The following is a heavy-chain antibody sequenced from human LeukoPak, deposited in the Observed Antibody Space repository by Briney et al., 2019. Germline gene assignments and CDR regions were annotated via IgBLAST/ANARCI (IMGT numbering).Heavy chain of an antibody. CDR1: GFTFSSYA. Sequence: GGSLRLSCTASGFTFSSYAIHWVRQAPGKGLEWVAIISYDGRDKYYADSVKGRFTISRDNSKNTLYLQMNSLRTEDTAVNYCARSREVGATSFDFGMDVWGQGTTVTVSS. CDR2: ISYDGRDK. CDR3: ARSREVGATSFDFGMDV. D-gene: IGHD1-26*01. J-gene: IGHJ6*02. V-gene: IGHV3-30*04.